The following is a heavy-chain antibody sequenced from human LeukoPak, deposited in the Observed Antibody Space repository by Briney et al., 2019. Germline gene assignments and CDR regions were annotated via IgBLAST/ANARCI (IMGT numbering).Heavy chain of an antibody. Sequence: SETLSLTCAVYGGSFSGYYWSWIRQPPGKGLEWIGEINHSGSTNYNPSLKSQVTISVDTSKNQFSLKLSSVTAADTAVYYCARGPLYSFDYWGQGTLVTVSS. CDR1: GGSFSGYY. CDR2: INHSGST. CDR3: ARGPLYSFDY. V-gene: IGHV4-34*01. J-gene: IGHJ4*02.